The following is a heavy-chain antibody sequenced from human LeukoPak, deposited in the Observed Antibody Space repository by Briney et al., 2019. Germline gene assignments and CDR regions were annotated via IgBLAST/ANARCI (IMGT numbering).Heavy chain of an antibody. Sequence: ASVKVSCKASGYTFISFDIDWVRQATGQGLEWMGWMSPKSGNTDYAQKFQGRVTMTRDMSTSTVYMELSSLRSEDTAVYYCARDAAVAHFDYWGQGTLVTVSS. CDR1: GYTFISFD. CDR3: ARDAAVAHFDY. J-gene: IGHJ4*02. V-gene: IGHV1-8*01. D-gene: IGHD6-19*01. CDR2: MSPKSGNT.